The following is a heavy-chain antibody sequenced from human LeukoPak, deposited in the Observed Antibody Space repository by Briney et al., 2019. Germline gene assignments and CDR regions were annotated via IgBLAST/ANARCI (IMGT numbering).Heavy chain of an antibody. D-gene: IGHD6-6*01. CDR2: MNPNSGNT. Sequence: ASVTVSYQASGYTFTSYDINWVRQAPGQGLEWMGWMNPNSGNTGYAQKFQGRVTMTRNTSISTAYMELSSLRSEDTAVYYCARAIGRSSSTGSGYWGQGTLVTVSS. V-gene: IGHV1-8*01. J-gene: IGHJ4*02. CDR1: GYTFTSYD. CDR3: ARAIGRSSSTGSGY.